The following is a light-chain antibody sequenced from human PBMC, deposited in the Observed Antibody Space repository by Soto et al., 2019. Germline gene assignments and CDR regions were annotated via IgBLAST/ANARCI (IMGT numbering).Light chain of an antibody. CDR3: CSYADTSTFWVV. Sequence: QSALTQPASLSGSPGQSITISCSGTSSDFGGYNVVSWYQQHPGKAPKLIIYEGTKRPSGVSNRFSGSKSGNAASLTISGLQTEDEADYYCCSYADTSTFWVVFGGGTKVTVL. V-gene: IGLV2-23*03. CDR2: EGT. CDR1: SSDFGGYNV. J-gene: IGLJ3*02.